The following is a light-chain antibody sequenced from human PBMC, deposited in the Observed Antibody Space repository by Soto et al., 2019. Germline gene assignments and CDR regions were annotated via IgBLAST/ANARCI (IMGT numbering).Light chain of an antibody. CDR3: QQYHSYSLT. CDR1: QSIGDS. CDR2: RAS. V-gene: IGKV1-5*03. J-gene: IGKJ1*01. Sequence: DVQMTQSPSTVSASIGDRATITCRARQSIGDSLAWYHQKPGQGPKVLIYRASSLQSGVPSRFSGSGGGTEFTLTISSLQPDDFGTYYCQQYHSYSLTFGQGTKVEIK.